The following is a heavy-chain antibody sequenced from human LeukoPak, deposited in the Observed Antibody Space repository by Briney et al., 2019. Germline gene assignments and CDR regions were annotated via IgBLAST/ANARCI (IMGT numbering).Heavy chain of an antibody. J-gene: IGHJ4*02. D-gene: IGHD3-10*01. CDR3: ARHTGSGFLFDY. CDR2: IYYSGST. V-gene: IGHV4-59*01. CDR1: GGPISSYY. Sequence: SETLSLTCTVSGGPISSYYWSWIRQPPGKGLEWIGYIYYSGSTNYNPSLRSRVTISVDTSKNQFSLKLSSVTAADTAVYYCARHTGSGFLFDYWGQGTLVTVSS.